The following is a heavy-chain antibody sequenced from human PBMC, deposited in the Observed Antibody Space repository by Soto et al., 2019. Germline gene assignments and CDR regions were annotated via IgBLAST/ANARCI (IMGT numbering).Heavy chain of an antibody. CDR1: GFTFSSYS. CDR3: AVISGWDFDY. Sequence: GGSLRLSCAASGFTFSSYSMNWVRQAPGKGLEWVSSITSSSSYIYYADSVKGRFTISRDNPKNSLYLQMNSLRAEDTAVYYCAVISGWDFDYWGQGTLVTVSS. J-gene: IGHJ4*02. V-gene: IGHV3-21*01. D-gene: IGHD6-19*01. CDR2: ITSSSSYI.